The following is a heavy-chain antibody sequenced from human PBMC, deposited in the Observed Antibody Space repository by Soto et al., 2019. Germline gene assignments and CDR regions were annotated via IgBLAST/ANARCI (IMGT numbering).Heavy chain of an antibody. Sequence: EVQLVETGGGLIQPGGSLRLSCAASGLTVSSNYMSWVRQAPGKGLEWVSIISGGGTTYYADSVKGRFTIPRDNPKNTLYLQMNSLRGEDTAVYYCARGGGGSSLDYWGQGTLVTVSS. J-gene: IGHJ4*02. CDR2: ISGGGTT. CDR3: ARGGGGSSLDY. CDR1: GLTVSSNY. V-gene: IGHV3-53*02. D-gene: IGHD2-2*01.